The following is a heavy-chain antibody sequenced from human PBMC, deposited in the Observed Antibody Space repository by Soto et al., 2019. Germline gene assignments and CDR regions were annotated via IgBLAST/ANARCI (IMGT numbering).Heavy chain of an antibody. Sequence: GGSLRLSCAASGFTFSNYWMTWVRQAPGKGLEWVANIKEGGSEKHYVDSVKGRFTISRDNAKNSLYLQMNSLRVEDTAVYFCSRDVVVGAKALNYWGQGALVTVSS. D-gene: IGHD2-15*01. J-gene: IGHJ4*02. CDR2: IKEGGSEK. CDR1: GFTFSNYW. V-gene: IGHV3-7*01. CDR3: SRDVVVGAKALNY.